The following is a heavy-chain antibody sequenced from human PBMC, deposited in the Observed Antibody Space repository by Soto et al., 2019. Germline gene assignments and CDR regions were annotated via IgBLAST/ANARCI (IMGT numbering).Heavy chain of an antibody. J-gene: IGHJ6*02. D-gene: IGHD3-10*01. V-gene: IGHV3-23*01. CDR3: ARELYFYGSGSYIIGYYDYYGMDV. CDR1: GFTFSRHA. CDR2: LSDSGGSI. Sequence: GGSLRLSCAASGFTFSRHAMTWVRQAPGKGLEWVSGLSDSGGSIYYADPVKGRFTISRDNSKNTLYLQMNSLRAEDTAVYYCARELYFYGSGSYIIGYYDYYGMDVWGQGTTVTVSS.